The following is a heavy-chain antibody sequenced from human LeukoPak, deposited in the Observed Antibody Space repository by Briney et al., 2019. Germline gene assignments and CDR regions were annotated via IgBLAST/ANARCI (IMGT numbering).Heavy chain of an antibody. V-gene: IGHV1-69*08. D-gene: IGHD3-10*01. J-gene: IGHJ3*02. CDR1: GGTFSTYT. CDR2: IIPILSQT. CDR3: AKVRGSDAFDM. Sequence: ASVKLSCKSSGGTFSTYTISWVRQAPGPGLEWMGRIIPILSQTNYALKFRGRFTMTADKSTNTAYMELSSLRSEDTAVYFCAKVRGSDAFDMWGQGTMVTVSS.